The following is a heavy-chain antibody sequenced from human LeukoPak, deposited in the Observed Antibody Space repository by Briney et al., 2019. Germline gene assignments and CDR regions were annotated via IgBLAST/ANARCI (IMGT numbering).Heavy chain of an antibody. V-gene: IGHV1-69*05. CDR1: GGTFSSYA. J-gene: IGHJ4*02. Sequence: SVKVSCKASGGTFSSYAISRVRQAPGQGLEWMGGIIPIFGTANYAQKFQGRVTITTDESTSTAYMELSSLRSEDTAVYYCARSWMTGYYVGYFDYWGQGTLVTVSS. CDR3: ARSWMTGYYVGYFDY. CDR2: IIPIFGTA. D-gene: IGHD3-9*01.